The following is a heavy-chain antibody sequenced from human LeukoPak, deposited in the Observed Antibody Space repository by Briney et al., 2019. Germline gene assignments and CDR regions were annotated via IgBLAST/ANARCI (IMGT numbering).Heavy chain of an antibody. D-gene: IGHD3-3*01. CDR1: GFTFSSYW. CDR3: AREEHYDFWSGYCYYYGMDV. J-gene: IGHJ6*02. Sequence: PGGSLRLSCAASGFTFSSYWMSWVRQAPGKGLEWVANIKQDGSEKYYVDSVKGRFTISRDNAKNSLYLQMNSLRAEDTAVYYCAREEHYDFWSGYCYYYGMDVWGQGTTVTVSS. V-gene: IGHV3-7*01. CDR2: IKQDGSEK.